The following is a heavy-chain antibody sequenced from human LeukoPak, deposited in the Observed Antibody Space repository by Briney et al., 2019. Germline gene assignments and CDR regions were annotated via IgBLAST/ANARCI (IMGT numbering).Heavy chain of an antibody. CDR3: ASHVSKQWLVPCFDY. Sequence: PGGSLRLSCAASGFTFDDDGMSWVRQAPGKGLEWVSGINWNGGRTGYADSVKGRFTISRDNSKNTLYLQMNSLRAEDTAVYYCASHVSKQWLVPCFDYWGQGTLVTVSS. CDR2: INWNGGRT. V-gene: IGHV3-20*04. J-gene: IGHJ4*02. CDR1: GFTFDDDG. D-gene: IGHD6-19*01.